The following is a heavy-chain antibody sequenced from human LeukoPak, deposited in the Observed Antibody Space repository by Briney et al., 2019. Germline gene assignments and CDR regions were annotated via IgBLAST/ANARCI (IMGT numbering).Heavy chain of an antibody. D-gene: IGHD3-22*01. CDR3: ARVDYYDRVDY. J-gene: IGHJ4*02. Sequence: SQTLSLTCTVSGGSISSGSYYWSWIRQPAGKGLEWIGRIYTSGSTNYNPSLKCRVTISVDTSKNQFSLKLSSVTAADTAVYYCARVDYYDRVDYWGQGTLVTVSS. CDR2: IYTSGST. V-gene: IGHV4-61*02. CDR1: GGSISSGSYY.